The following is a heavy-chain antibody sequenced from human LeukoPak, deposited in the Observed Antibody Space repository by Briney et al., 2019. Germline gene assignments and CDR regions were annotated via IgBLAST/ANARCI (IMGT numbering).Heavy chain of an antibody. CDR2: ISGSGGYT. Sequence: QTGGSLRLSCAASGFTFSNYAMSWVRQAPGKGLEWVSGISGSGGYTYNADSVKGRFTISRDNSKNTLYLQMNSLRVEDTAVYYCAKDLNYDSPFFFDYWGQGTLVIVSS. CDR3: AKDLNYDSPFFFDY. J-gene: IGHJ4*02. D-gene: IGHD5-12*01. CDR1: GFTFSNYA. V-gene: IGHV3-23*01.